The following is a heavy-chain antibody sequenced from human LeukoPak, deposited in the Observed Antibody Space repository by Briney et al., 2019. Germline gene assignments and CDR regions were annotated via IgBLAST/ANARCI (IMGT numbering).Heavy chain of an antibody. CDR2: IKTDGSSA. Sequence: GGSLRLSCAASGFSFSSYWMHWVRQAPGKGLVWVSRIKTDGSSATYADSVKGRFTISRDNAKNTLYLQMSSLRAEDTAVYYCAKDYGDYPFDYWGQGTLVTVSS. V-gene: IGHV3-74*01. J-gene: IGHJ4*02. D-gene: IGHD4-17*01. CDR1: GFSFSSYW. CDR3: AKDYGDYPFDY.